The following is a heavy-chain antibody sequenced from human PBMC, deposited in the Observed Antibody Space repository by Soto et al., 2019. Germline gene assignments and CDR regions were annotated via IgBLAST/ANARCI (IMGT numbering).Heavy chain of an antibody. CDR1: GYSFTSYW. CDR3: ARGYCTTTICDPWFDP. J-gene: IGHJ5*02. V-gene: IGHV5-51*01. Sequence: ESLKISCTGVGYSFTSYWIGWVRQMPGKGLEWMGIIYPGDSDTRYSPSFQGQVTISVDKSITTAYLQWNSLKASDTAMYYCARGYCTTTICDPWFDPWGQATLVTVSS. CDR2: IYPGDSDT. D-gene: IGHD2-2*01.